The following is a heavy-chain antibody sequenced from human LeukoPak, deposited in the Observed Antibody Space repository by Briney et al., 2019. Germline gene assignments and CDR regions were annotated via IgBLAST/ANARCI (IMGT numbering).Heavy chain of an antibody. CDR1: GFTFSSYA. CDR3: AKSGGLGSYYDYYFDY. V-gene: IGHV3-23*01. Sequence: GGSLRLSCAASGFTFSSYAMSWVRQAPGKGLEWVSAISGSGGSTYYADSVKGRFTISRDNSKNTLYLQMNSLRAEDTAVYYCAKSGGLGSYYDYYFDYWGQGTLVTVSS. J-gene: IGHJ4*02. D-gene: IGHD3-10*01. CDR2: ISGSGGST.